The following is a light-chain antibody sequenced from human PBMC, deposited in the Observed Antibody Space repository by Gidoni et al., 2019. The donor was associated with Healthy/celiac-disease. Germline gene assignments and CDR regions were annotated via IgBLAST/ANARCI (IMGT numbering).Light chain of an antibody. Sequence: EIVLTQSPGTLSLSPGESATLSCRASQNVSSSYLAWYQQKPGQAPRLLIYGAYSRATGIPDRFSGSGSGTDFTLTISRLEPEDFAVYYCQQFGTSFTFGPGTKVDVK. J-gene: IGKJ3*01. V-gene: IGKV3-20*01. CDR3: QQFGTSFT. CDR2: GAY. CDR1: QNVSSSY.